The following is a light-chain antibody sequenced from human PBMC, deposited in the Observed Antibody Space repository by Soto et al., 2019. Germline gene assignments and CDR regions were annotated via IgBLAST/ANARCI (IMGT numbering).Light chain of an antibody. Sequence: QSVLTQPASVSGSPGQSITISCTGTSTDIGAYNYVSWYQQYPGKAPKLIIFEVSNRPSGVSNRFSGSNSGNTASLTISGLQAEDEADYYCTSYSRYSVLVFGGGTKVTVL. CDR2: EVS. J-gene: IGLJ3*02. V-gene: IGLV2-14*01. CDR3: TSYSRYSVLV. CDR1: STDIGAYNY.